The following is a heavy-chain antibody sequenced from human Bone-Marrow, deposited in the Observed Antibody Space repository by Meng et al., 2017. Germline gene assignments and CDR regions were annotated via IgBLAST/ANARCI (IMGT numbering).Heavy chain of an antibody. CDR1: GYTFTSYA. Sequence: ASVKVSCKASGYTFTSYAMNWVRQAPGQGLEWMGWINNNTGNPPYAQGFTGRFVFSLDTSVSTAYLQISSLTAEDTAVYYCARDQGYCSGGSCWRDAFDIWGQGTMVTVSS. V-gene: IGHV7-4-1*02. CDR3: ARDQGYCSGGSCWRDAFDI. J-gene: IGHJ3*02. CDR2: INNNTGNP. D-gene: IGHD2-15*01.